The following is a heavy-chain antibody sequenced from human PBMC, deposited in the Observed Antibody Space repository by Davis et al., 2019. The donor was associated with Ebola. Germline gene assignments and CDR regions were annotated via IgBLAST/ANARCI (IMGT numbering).Heavy chain of an antibody. CDR1: GYTFTDYY. CDR3: ARDGNVYGSGRGYLDR. V-gene: IGHV1-2*02. D-gene: IGHD3-10*01. Sequence: ASVKVSCKASGYTFTDYYIHWVRHAPGQGLAWMGWINPKTGGTNYGQKFQGRVTMTRDTSISTVYIELSRLRSDDTAVYHCARDGNVYGSGRGYLDRWGRGTLVTVSS. J-gene: IGHJ2*01. CDR2: INPKTGGT.